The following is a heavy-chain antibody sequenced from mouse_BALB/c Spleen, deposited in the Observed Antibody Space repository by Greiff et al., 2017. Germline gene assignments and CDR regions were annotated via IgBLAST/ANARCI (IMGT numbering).Heavy chain of an antibody. CDR2: ISSGGST. CDR3: ARGSGVFAY. Sequence: EVKLMESGGDLVKPGGSLKLSCAASGFTFSSYAMSWVRQTPEKRLEWVASISSGGSTYYPDSVKGRFTISRDNARNILYLQMSSLRSEDTAMYYCARGSGVFAYWGQGTLVTVSA. J-gene: IGHJ3*01. D-gene: IGHD1-3*01. V-gene: IGHV5-6-5*01. CDR1: GFTFSSYA.